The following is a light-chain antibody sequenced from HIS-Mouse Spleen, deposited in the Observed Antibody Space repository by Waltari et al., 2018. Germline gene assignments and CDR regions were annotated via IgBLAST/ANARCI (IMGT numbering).Light chain of an antibody. CDR3: QQYYSYPLT. CDR1: QGISSY. Sequence: AIRMTQSPSSLSASTGDRVPITCRASQGISSYLAWYQQKPGKAPKLLIYAASTLQSGVPSRFSGSGSGTDFTLTISCLQSEDFATYYCQQYYSYPLTFGGGTKVEIK. V-gene: IGKV1-8*01. CDR2: AAS. J-gene: IGKJ4*01.